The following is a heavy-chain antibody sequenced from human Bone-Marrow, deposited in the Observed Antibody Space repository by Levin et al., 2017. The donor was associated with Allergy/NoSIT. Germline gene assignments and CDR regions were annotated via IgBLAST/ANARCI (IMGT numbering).Heavy chain of an antibody. CDR2: LNTDGTTT. J-gene: IGHJ4*02. V-gene: IGHV3-74*01. CDR1: GFIFSSYW. Sequence: LSLTCAASGFIFSSYWVHWVRQAPGKGLVWVSRLNTDGTTTNYADSVKGRFTISRDNAKNTLYLQMNSLRAEDTAVYHCVRPGLGEYYFDYWGQGTLVTVSS. D-gene: IGHD3-16*01. CDR3: VRPGLGEYYFDY.